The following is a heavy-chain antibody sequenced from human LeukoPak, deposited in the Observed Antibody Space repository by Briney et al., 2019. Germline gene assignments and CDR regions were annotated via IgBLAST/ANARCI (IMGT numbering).Heavy chain of an antibody. CDR2: INHRGST. V-gene: IGHV4-34*01. CDR3: ASPYYYDSSTDP. D-gene: IGHD3-22*01. CDR1: GGSFSGYY. Sequence: SETLSLTCSVYGGSFSGYYWSWLRQPPGKGLEWIGEINHRGSTNYNPSLTSRVTISVDTSRNSFSLELSSVTAADTAVYYCASPYYYDSSTDPWGQGTLVTVSS. J-gene: IGHJ5*02.